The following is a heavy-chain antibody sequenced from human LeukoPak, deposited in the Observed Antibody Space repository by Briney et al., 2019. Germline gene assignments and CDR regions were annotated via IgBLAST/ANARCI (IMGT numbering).Heavy chain of an antibody. V-gene: IGHV4-39*07. D-gene: IGHD2-21*01. CDR1: GGSISSGGYY. CDR2: INHSGST. J-gene: IGHJ6*02. CDR3: ARGGWLLPYYYGMDV. Sequence: SETLSLTCTVSGGSISSGGYYWSWIRQPPGKGLEWIGEINHSGSTNYNPSLKSRVTISVDTSKNQFSLKLSSVTAADTAVYYCARGGWLLPYYYGMDVWGQGTTVTVSS.